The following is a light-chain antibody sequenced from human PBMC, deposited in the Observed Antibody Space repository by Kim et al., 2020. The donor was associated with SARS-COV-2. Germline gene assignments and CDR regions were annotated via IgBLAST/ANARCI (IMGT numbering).Light chain of an antibody. CDR1: QSISSW. CDR2: DAS. CDR3: QQYNGYFRT. V-gene: IGKV1-5*01. Sequence: DIQMTQSPSTLSASVGDRVTITCRASQSISSWLAWYQQKPGKAPKLLIYDASSLESGVPSRFGGSGSGTEFTLTISSLQPDDFATYYCQQYNGYFRTFGQGTKVDIK. J-gene: IGKJ1*01.